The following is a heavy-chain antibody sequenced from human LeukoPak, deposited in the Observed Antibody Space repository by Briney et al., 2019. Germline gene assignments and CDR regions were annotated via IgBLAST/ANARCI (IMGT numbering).Heavy chain of an antibody. CDR2: IHTSGDT. CDR3: IVFGDSDH. D-gene: IGHD4-17*01. V-gene: IGHV3-53*01. Sequence: GGSLRLSCAASGLTGSHNYVSWVRQAPGKGLEWVSAIHTSGDTCYADSVKGRFTISRDTSKNTLYLQINSLRVEDTAVYYCIVFGDSDHWGQGTLVTVSS. CDR1: GLTGSHNY. J-gene: IGHJ4*02.